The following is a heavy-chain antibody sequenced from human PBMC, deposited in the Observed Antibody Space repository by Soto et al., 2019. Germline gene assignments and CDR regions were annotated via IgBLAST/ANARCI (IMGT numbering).Heavy chain of an antibody. CDR3: ARGRLGYCSRGHCYKKTGFDY. CDR1: GFTFSSYW. V-gene: IGHV3-74*01. D-gene: IGHD2-15*01. J-gene: IGHJ4*02. CDR2: ISSDGSST. Sequence: EVQMVESGGGLVQPGGSLRLSCAASGFTFSSYWMHWVRQAPGKGLVWVSRISSDGSSTNYADSVKGRFTISRDNAKNKRYMQMKSLRAEDTAVYYCARGRLGYCSRGHCYKKTGFDYWGQGTLVTVSS.